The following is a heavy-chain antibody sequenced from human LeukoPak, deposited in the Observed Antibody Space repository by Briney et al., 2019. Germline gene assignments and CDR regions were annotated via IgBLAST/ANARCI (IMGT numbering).Heavy chain of an antibody. CDR2: IYWNDDK. CDR1: GFSLSTSGVG. D-gene: IGHD2-15*01. J-gene: IGHJ3*02. Sequence: SGPTLVNPTQTLTLTCTFSGFSLSTSGVGVGWIRQPPGKALEWLALIYWNDDKRYSPSLKSRLTITKDTSKNQVVLTMTNMDPVDTATYYCARVRLGYCSGGSCYSPAFDIWGQGTMVTVSS. V-gene: IGHV2-5*01. CDR3: ARVRLGYCSGGSCYSPAFDI.